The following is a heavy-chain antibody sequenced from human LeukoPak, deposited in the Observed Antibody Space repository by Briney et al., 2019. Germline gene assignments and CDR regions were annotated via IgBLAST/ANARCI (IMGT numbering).Heavy chain of an antibody. Sequence: SETLSLTCAVYGGSFSGYYWSWIRQPPGRGLEWIGEINHSGSTNYNPSLKSRVTISVDTSKNQFSLKLSSVTAADTAVYYCARDPRDDYGHYGNWYFDLWGRGTLVTVSS. CDR1: GGSFSGYY. CDR3: ARDPRDDYGHYGNWYFDL. D-gene: IGHD4-17*01. CDR2: INHSGST. J-gene: IGHJ2*01. V-gene: IGHV4-34*01.